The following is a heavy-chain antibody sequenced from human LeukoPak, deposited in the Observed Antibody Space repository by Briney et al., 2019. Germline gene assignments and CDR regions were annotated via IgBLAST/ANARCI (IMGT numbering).Heavy chain of an antibody. Sequence: KPSETLSLTCTVSGGSISSGSYYWSWIRQPAGKGLEWIGHIHIRGSTNSNPSLKSRVTISVDTSKNQFSLKLSSVTAADTAAYYCARHEKRGYSYGLDFDYWGQGTLVTVSS. CDR1: GGSISSGSYY. D-gene: IGHD5-18*01. J-gene: IGHJ4*02. CDR2: IHIRGST. V-gene: IGHV4-61*09. CDR3: ARHEKRGYSYGLDFDY.